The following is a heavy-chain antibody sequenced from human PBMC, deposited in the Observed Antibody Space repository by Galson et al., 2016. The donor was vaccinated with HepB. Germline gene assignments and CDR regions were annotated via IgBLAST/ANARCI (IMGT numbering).Heavy chain of an antibody. D-gene: IGHD2-21*01. J-gene: IGHJ4*02. Sequence: SETLSLTCAVSGGSMTNEGFFWSWIRQPPGKGLEWIGYIYYSGSTNYNPSLKSRVTISVDTSKNQFSLKLSSVTAADTAVYYCARSRGGGARVPFDYWGQGALVTVSS. V-gene: IGHV4-61*08. CDR1: GGSMTNEGFF. CDR3: ARSRGGGARVPFDY. CDR2: IYYSGST.